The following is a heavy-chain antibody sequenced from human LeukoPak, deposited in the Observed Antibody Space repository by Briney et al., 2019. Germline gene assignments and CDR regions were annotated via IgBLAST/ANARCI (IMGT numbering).Heavy chain of an antibody. CDR1: GFTFSSYS. D-gene: IGHD3-22*01. V-gene: IGHV3-48*01. CDR3: ARGRPGATDYYDSSGFYTA. CDR2: ISSSSSTI. J-gene: IGHJ5*02. Sequence: HPGGSLRLSCAASGFTFSSYSMNWVRQAPGKGLEWVSYISSSSSTIYYADSVKGRFTISRDNAKNSLYLQMNSLRAEDTAVYYCARGRPGATDYYDSSGFYTAWGQGTLVTVSS.